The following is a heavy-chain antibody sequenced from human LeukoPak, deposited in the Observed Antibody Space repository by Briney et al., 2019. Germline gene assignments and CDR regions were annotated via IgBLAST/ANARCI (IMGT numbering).Heavy chain of an antibody. CDR1: GGSISSYY. CDR3: ARAAEYSSGWYLFDY. V-gene: IGHV4-4*07. CDR2: IYTSGNT. Sequence: SETLSLTCTVSGGSISSYYWSWIRQPAGKGLEWIGRIYTSGNTNYNPSLKSRVTMSVDTSKNQFSLKLTSVTAADTAVYYRARAAEYSSGWYLFDYWGQGTLVTVSS. J-gene: IGHJ4*02. D-gene: IGHD6-19*01.